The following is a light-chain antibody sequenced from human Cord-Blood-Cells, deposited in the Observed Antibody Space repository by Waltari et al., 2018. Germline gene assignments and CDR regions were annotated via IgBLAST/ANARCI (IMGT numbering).Light chain of an antibody. V-gene: IGLV2-23*01. CDR1: RSDVGIYNL. CDR2: EGS. J-gene: IGLJ3*02. Sequence: QLALPRPPPVSGFPGQSITISCTGPRSDVGIYNLVSWYQQHPGKAPKLMIYEGSKRPSGVSNRFSGSKSGNTASLTISGLQAEDEADYYCCSYAGSSTWVFGGGTKLTVL. CDR3: CSYAGSSTWV.